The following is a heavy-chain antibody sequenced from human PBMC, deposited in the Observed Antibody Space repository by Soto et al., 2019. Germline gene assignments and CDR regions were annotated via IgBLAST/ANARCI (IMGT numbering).Heavy chain of an antibody. J-gene: IGHJ6*02. V-gene: IGHV1-3*05. Sequence: QVQRVQSGAEEKKPGASVKVSCKASGYTFIRYAMNWVRQAPGQRLEWMGWINAGNGNTKYSQKFQGRVTITRDTSTRTSYMELSSLRFEVPAVYYCASHSLLAPGPYVMDVWGQETTVTVSS. CDR3: ASHSLLAPGPYVMDV. CDR1: GYTFIRYA. CDR2: INAGNGNT. D-gene: IGHD2-2*01.